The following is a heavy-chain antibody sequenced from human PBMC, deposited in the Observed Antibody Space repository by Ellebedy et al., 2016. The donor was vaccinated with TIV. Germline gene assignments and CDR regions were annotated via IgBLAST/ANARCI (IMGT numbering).Heavy chain of an antibody. Sequence: GESLKISCAASGFTVSSNYMSWVRQAPGKGLEWVSVIYSGGSTYYADSVKGRFTISRDNSKNTLYLQMNSLRAEDTAVYYCAREAPAIAAAGANYFDYWGQGTLVTVSS. CDR2: IYSGGST. CDR1: GFTVSSNY. D-gene: IGHD6-13*01. J-gene: IGHJ4*02. CDR3: AREAPAIAAAGANYFDY. V-gene: IGHV3-53*01.